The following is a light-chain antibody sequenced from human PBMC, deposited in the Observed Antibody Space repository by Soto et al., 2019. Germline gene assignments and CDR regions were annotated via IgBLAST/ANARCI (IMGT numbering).Light chain of an antibody. J-gene: IGKJ2*01. CDR2: GAS. V-gene: IGKV3-15*01. CDR1: QSVSSN. Sequence: MTQSPSTLSASVGDRVTLSCRASQSVSSNLAWYQQKPGQAPRLLIYGASTRATGIPARFSGSGSGTEFTLTISSLQSEDFAVYYCQQYNNWPPYTFGQGTKVDIK. CDR3: QQYNNWPPYT.